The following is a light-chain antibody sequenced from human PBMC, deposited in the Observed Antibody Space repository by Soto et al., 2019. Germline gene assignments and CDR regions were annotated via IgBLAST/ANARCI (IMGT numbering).Light chain of an antibody. J-gene: IGKJ5*01. CDR3: QKRNTGPIT. V-gene: IGKV3-11*01. CDR2: DAS. Sequence: EIVLTQSPATLSLSPGERATLSCRASHSVDFFLAWYQQKPGQPPRLLMYDASNRATGTPARFSGSGSGTDFTLTISSMKAEDFGISYCQKRNTGPITFGQGKRLEIK. CDR1: HSVDFF.